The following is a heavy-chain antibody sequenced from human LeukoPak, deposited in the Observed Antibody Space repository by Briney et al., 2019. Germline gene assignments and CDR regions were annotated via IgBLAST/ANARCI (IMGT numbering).Heavy chain of an antibody. CDR3: ARSTTNYNWSKVGAFDV. V-gene: IGHV4-59*12. D-gene: IGHD1-1*01. Sequence: PSETLSLTCTVSGGSISSFYWSWIRQPPGKGLEWIGYIYDTGSTNYNSSLKSRVTISVDTSKRQFSLKLRSVTAADTAVYYCARSTTNYNWSKVGAFDVWGQGTMVTVSS. CDR2: IYDTGST. J-gene: IGHJ3*01. CDR1: GGSISSFY.